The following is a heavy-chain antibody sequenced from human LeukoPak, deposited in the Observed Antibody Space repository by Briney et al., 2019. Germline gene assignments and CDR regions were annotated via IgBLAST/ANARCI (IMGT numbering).Heavy chain of an antibody. J-gene: IGHJ5*02. V-gene: IGHV4-34*01. CDR1: GGSFSGYY. CDR3: AKGGLVRGAMFPTLGFDP. CDR2: INHSGST. Sequence: SETLSLTCAVYGGSFSGYYWSWIRQPPGKGLEWIGEINHSGSTNYNPSLKSRVTISVDTSKNQFSLKLSSVTAADTAVYYCAKGGLVRGAMFPTLGFDPWGQGTLVTVSS. D-gene: IGHD3-10*01.